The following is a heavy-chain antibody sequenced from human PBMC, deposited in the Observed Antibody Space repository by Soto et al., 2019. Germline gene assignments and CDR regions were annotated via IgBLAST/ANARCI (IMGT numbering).Heavy chain of an antibody. CDR3: ARDRCTNGVCYAPSDY. D-gene: IGHD2-8*01. J-gene: IGHJ4*02. V-gene: IGHV3-64*01. Sequence: EVQLVESGGGLVQPGGSLRLSCATSGFTFSTYALHWFRQPPGKGLEYVSAIGSNGRSTYYANFLTGRFTISRDNSKNTLYLQMDSLRAEDMAVYYCARDRCTNGVCYAPSDYWGQGTLVTVSS. CDR2: IGSNGRST. CDR1: GFTFSTYA.